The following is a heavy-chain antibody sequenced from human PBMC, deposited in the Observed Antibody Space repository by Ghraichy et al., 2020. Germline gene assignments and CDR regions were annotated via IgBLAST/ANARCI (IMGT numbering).Heavy chain of an antibody. V-gene: IGHV4-39*01. CDR1: GGSISSSSYY. J-gene: IGHJ4*02. CDR3: ARQCGVAVLSDDY. CDR2: IYYSGST. Sequence: SETLSLTCTVSGGSISSSSYYWGWIRQPPGKGLEWIGSIYYSGSTYYNPSLKSRVTISVDTSKNQFSLKLSSVTAADTAVYYCARQCGVAVLSDDYWGQGTLVTVSS. D-gene: IGHD2-8*02.